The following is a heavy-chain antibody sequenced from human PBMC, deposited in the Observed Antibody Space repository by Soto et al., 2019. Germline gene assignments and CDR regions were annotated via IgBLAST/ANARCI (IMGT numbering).Heavy chain of an antibody. Sequence: SETLSLTCAVYGGSFSGYYWSWIRQPPGKGLEWIGEINHSGSTNYNPSLKSRVTISVDTSKNQFSLKLNSVTAADTAIYYCATGNIDFWSGYKYFYYGMDVWGQGTTVTVSS. CDR3: ATGNIDFWSGYKYFYYGMDV. CDR1: GGSFSGYY. D-gene: IGHD3-3*01. V-gene: IGHV4-34*01. J-gene: IGHJ6*02. CDR2: INHSGST.